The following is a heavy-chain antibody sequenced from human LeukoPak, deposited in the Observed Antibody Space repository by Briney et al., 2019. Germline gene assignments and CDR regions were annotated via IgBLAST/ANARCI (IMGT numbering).Heavy chain of an antibody. J-gene: IGHJ4*02. CDR1: GGSISSSSYY. V-gene: IGHV4-39*07. CDR2: IYYSGST. Sequence: SETLSLTCTVSGGSISSSSYYWGWIRQPPGKGLEWIGSIYYSGSTYYNPSLKSRVTISVDTSKNQFSLKLSSVTAADTAVYYCARNGGSSGYYSGRFDYWGQGTLVTVSS. D-gene: IGHD3-22*01. CDR3: ARNGGSSGYYSGRFDY.